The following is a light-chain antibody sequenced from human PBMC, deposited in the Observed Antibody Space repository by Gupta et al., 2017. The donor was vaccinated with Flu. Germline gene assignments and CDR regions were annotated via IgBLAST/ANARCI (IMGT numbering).Light chain of an antibody. J-gene: IGKJ1*01. V-gene: IGKV1-5*03. CDR1: QSISTY. CDR2: QAS. CDR3: QQYDTYWT. Sequence: DIQMTQSPSTLSAFVGDRVTITCRASQSISTYLAWYQQKPGKAPKLLIYQASRLDSGVPSRFSGSGSGTEFTLTISSLQPDDFATYYFQQYDTYWTFGQGTKVEIK.